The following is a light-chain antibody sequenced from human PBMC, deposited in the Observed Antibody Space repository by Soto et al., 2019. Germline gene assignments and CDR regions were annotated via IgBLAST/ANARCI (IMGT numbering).Light chain of an antibody. CDR1: SSDVGGFEY. Sequence: QSVLSQPASVSGSPGQSITISCTGTSSDVGGFEYVSWYQLQPGKAPKLIIYDVTKRPSGVSNRFSGSKSGNTASLTISGIQAEDEGDYYCGSITRSSTSVFGTGTKVTVL. J-gene: IGLJ1*01. V-gene: IGLV2-14*01. CDR2: DVT. CDR3: GSITRSSTSV.